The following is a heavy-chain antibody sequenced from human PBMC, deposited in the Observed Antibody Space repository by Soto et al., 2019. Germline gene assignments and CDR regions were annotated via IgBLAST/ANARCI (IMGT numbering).Heavy chain of an antibody. Sequence: SETLSLTCAVSGGSISSGGYSWSWIRQPPGKGLEWIAYIYHSGSTYYNPSLKSRVTISVDSSKNQFSLKLSSVTAADTAVYYFARGTGYSYGNYYYYGVDVWGQGTTVTVSS. D-gene: IGHD5-18*01. V-gene: IGHV4-30-2*05. CDR1: GGSISSGGYS. J-gene: IGHJ6*02. CDR3: ARGTGYSYGNYYYYGVDV. CDR2: IYHSGST.